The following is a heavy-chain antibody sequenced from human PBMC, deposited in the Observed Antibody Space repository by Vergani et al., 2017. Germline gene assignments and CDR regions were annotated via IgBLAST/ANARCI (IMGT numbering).Heavy chain of an antibody. CDR2: IYYSGST. J-gene: IGHJ6*03. V-gene: IGHV4-39*07. Sequence: QLQLQESGPGLVKPSETLSLTCTLSGGSISSSSYYWGWIRQPPGKGLEWIGSIYYSGSTYYNPSLKSRVTISVDTSKNQFSLKLSSVTAADTAVYYCARADTAMVWGIPRVFDYMDVWGKGTTVTVSS. CDR3: ARADTAMVWGIPRVFDYMDV. D-gene: IGHD5-18*01. CDR1: GGSISSSSYY.